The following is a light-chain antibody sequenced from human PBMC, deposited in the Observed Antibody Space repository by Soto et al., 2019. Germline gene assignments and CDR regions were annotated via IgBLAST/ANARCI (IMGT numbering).Light chain of an antibody. CDR2: DAS. J-gene: IGKJ4*01. V-gene: IGKV3-20*01. CDR1: QSVGSNK. Sequence: EIVLTQSPGTLSLSPGERATLSCRASQSVGSNKLAWYQQKRGQAPRFLMYDASTRATGIPDRFSGSGSGTDFTLTSSRLEPEDFAVYYCQQYGSTPLTFGGGTKVEIK. CDR3: QQYGSTPLT.